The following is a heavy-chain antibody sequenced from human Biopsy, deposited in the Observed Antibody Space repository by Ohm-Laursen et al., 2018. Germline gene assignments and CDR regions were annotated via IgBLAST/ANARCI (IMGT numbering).Heavy chain of an antibody. J-gene: IGHJ4*02. Sequence: DTPSLTCTVLGDSVSSGSFYWAWTRQPPGQGLEYIGYIYDRGSTANYNPSLESRVTMSVDMPKNQFSLKLSSVTAADTAIYYCARGMRSSGWPYFDSWGQGTLVTVSS. V-gene: IGHV4-61*01. CDR3: ARGMRSSGWPYFDS. D-gene: IGHD6-19*01. CDR1: GDSVSSGSFY. CDR2: IYDRGST.